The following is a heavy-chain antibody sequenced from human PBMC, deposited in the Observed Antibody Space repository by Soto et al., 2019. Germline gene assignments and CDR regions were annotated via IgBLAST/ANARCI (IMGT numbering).Heavy chain of an antibody. V-gene: IGHV3-9*01. CDR3: AKGGPDGFCSGGRCYFDY. CDR2: ISWNSNII. D-gene: IGHD2-15*01. J-gene: IGHJ4*02. CDR1: GFTFDDYA. Sequence: EVQLVESGGGLVQPGRSLRLSCAASGFTFDDYAMHWVRRVPGKGLEWVSLISWNSNIIDYADSVKGRFTISRDNAKNSLYLQMNSLRPEDTALYYCAKGGPDGFCSGGRCYFDYWGQGTLVTVSS.